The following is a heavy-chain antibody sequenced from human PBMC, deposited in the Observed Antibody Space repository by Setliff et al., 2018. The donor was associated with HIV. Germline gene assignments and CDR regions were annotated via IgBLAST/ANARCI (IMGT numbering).Heavy chain of an antibody. CDR2: IYYSGSS. J-gene: IGHJ3*02. CDR3: ARVLNPSDAFDI. CDR1: GGSISSGYYY. Sequence: LSLTCSVSGGSISSGYYYWSWIRQHPGKGLEWIWYIYYSGSSYYNPSRKSLVNISVDTSKNQFSVKLSSVTAADTAVYYCARVLNPSDAFDIWGQGTMVTVSS. V-gene: IGHV4-31*01.